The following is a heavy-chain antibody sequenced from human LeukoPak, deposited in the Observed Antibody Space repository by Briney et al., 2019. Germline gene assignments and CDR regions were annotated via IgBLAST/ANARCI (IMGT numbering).Heavy chain of an antibody. J-gene: IGHJ4*02. CDR1: GFTFSSYW. Sequence: GGSLRLSCAASGFTFSSYWMHWVRQAPGKGLVWVSRINSDGSSTSYADSVKGRFTISRDNAKNTLYLQMNSLRAEDTAVYYRARVRIAAAGTLYYFDYWGQGTLVTVSS. V-gene: IGHV3-74*01. CDR2: INSDGSST. CDR3: ARVRIAAAGTLYYFDY. D-gene: IGHD6-13*01.